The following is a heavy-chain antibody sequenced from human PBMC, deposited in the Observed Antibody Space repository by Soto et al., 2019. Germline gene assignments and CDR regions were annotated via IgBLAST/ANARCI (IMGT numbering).Heavy chain of an antibody. CDR3: AALETSTIRGYWYFDL. V-gene: IGHV1-24*01. D-gene: IGHD5-12*01. CDR2: FEPEDGET. Sequence: QVQLVQSGAEVQKPGASVKVSCRVSGDTLSELSIHWVRQAPGKGLEWMGGFEPEDGETIYSEKFQDRVTMTDDTSTDTAYVELSSLRSEDTAVYYCAALETSTIRGYWYFDLWGRGTRVTVSS. CDR1: GDTLSELS. J-gene: IGHJ2*01.